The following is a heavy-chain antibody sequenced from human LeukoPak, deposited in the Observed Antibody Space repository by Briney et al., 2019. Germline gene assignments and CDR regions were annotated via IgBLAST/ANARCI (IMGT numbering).Heavy chain of an antibody. CDR1: ADSLSSGGHY. D-gene: IGHD3-10*01. CDR2: IHHSGSS. CDR3: ARGGNRFGGFYFDY. V-gene: IGHV4-31*03. Sequence: SETLSLTCTVSADSLSSGGHYWAWIRQLPGKGLESIGFIHHSGSSRHNPSLKDRVAIPVDASRKQFALRLSSVTAADTAIYYCARGGNRFGGFYFDYWGQGIQVIVSS. J-gene: IGHJ4*02.